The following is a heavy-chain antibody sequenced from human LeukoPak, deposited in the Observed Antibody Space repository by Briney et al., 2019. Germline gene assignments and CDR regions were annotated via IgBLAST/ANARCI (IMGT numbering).Heavy chain of an antibody. J-gene: IGHJ4*02. CDR1: GFTFSGSA. CDR2: IRSKTNNYAT. Sequence: GGSLRLSCAATGFTFSGSAMHWVRQASGKGLEWVGRIRSKTNNYATAYAASVKGRFIISRDDSMNTAYLQMNSLKTEDTAVYYCTSGLSVLRSNNTPVDYWGQGTLVTVSS. D-gene: IGHD4-17*01. CDR3: TSGLSVLRSNNTPVDY. V-gene: IGHV3-73*01.